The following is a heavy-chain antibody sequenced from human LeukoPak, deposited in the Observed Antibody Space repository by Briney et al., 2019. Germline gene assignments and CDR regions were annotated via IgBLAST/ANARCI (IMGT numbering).Heavy chain of an antibody. CDR3: ARLGYCTRASCYGDYYYYYMDV. V-gene: IGHV1-18*01. CDR1: DYNFTSYG. J-gene: IGHJ6*03. CDR2: ISTYNGNI. D-gene: IGHD2-2*01. Sequence: ASVKVSCKASDYNFTSYGISWVRQAPGQGLEWMGWISTYNGNINFAQKFQGRVTMTTDTSTSTAYMELRSLRSDDTAVYYCARLGYCTRASCYGDYYYYYMDVWGKGTTVTVSS.